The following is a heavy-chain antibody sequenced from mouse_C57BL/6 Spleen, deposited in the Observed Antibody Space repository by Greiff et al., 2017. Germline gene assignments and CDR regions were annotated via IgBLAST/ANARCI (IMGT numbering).Heavy chain of an antibody. CDR3: VYGSIIYYAMDY. V-gene: IGHV5-17*01. CDR2: ISSGSSTI. D-gene: IGHD1-1*01. Sequence: EVQRVESGGGLVKPGGSLKFSCAASGFTFSDYGMHWVRQAPEKGLEWVAYISSGSSTIYYADTVKGRFTISRDNAKNTLFLQMTSLRSDDTAMYYGVYGSIIYYAMDYWGQGTSVTVSS. CDR1: GFTFSDYG. J-gene: IGHJ4*01.